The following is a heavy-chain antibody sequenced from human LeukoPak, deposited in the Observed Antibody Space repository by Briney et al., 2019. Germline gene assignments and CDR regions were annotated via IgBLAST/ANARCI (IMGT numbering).Heavy chain of an antibody. CDR3: ARDPDSGGGFDY. CDR1: GGSFSGYY. V-gene: IGHV4-34*01. D-gene: IGHD1-14*01. Sequence: SETLSLTCAVYGGSFSGYYWSWIRQPPGKGLEWIGEINHSGSTNYNPSLESRVTISVDTSKNQFSLKLSSVTAADTAVYYCARDPDSGGGFDYWGQGTLVTVSS. CDR2: INHSGST. J-gene: IGHJ4*02.